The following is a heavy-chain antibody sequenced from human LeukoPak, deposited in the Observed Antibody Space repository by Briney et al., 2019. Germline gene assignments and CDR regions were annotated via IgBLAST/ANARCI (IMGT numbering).Heavy chain of an antibody. CDR2: ISAYNGNT. D-gene: IGHD2-2*01. V-gene: IGHV1-18*01. Sequence: WASVKVSCKASGYTFTSYGISWVRQAPGQGLEWMGWISAYNGNTNYAQKLQGRVTVTTDTSTSTAYMELRSLRSDDTAVYYCAREGTVRVVVPTREGDYYYYMDVWGKGTTVTVSS. CDR1: GYTFTSYG. J-gene: IGHJ6*03. CDR3: AREGTVRVVVPTREGDYYYYMDV.